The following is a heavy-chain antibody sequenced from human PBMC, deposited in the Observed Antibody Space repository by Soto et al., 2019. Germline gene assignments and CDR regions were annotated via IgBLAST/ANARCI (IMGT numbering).Heavy chain of an antibody. V-gene: IGHV3-21*01. CDR1: GFIFRTYG. CDR3: GRAIGRGIIRD. Sequence: EVQLVESGGGLVKPGGSLRLSCTASGFIFRTYGMTWVRQAPGKGLEWVSSIYSSGTFIYYADSVKGRFTISRDDAKNSLCLQMKSLRAEDTAVYYCGRAIGRGIIRDWGQGTLVTVSS. J-gene: IGHJ4*02. CDR2: IYSSGTFI. D-gene: IGHD3-10*01.